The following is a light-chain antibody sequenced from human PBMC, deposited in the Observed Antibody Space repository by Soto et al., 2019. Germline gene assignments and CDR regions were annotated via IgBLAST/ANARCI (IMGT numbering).Light chain of an antibody. J-gene: IGLJ1*01. CDR3: CSNSGSYPFV. Sequence: QSVLTQPRSVSGSPGQSVTISCTGTSSDVGGYNYVSWYQHHTGKAPKLMIYDVDKRPSGVPGRFSGSKSGNTASLTISGLQAEDEAHYYCCSNSGSYPFVFGNGTKVTVX. V-gene: IGLV2-11*01. CDR2: DVD. CDR1: SSDVGGYNY.